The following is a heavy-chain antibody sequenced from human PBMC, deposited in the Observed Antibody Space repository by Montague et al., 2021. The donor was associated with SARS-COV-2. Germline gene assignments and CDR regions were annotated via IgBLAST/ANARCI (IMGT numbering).Heavy chain of an antibody. Sequence: SLRLSCAASGFTFSSYPMTWVRQAPGKGLEWVSVVYSGGTTTYYADSVKGRFTISRDNSKNTLYLEMNSLRAEDTVIYYCAKDRVPSSSWYDGMDVWGQGTTVIVSS. CDR1: GFTFSSYP. CDR3: AKDRVPSSSWYDGMDV. V-gene: IGHV3-23*03. D-gene: IGHD6-13*01. J-gene: IGHJ6*02. CDR2: VYSGGTTT.